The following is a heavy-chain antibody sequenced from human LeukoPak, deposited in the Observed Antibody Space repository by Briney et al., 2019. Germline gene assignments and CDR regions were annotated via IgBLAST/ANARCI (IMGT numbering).Heavy chain of an antibody. J-gene: IGHJ6*04. CDR2: MNPNSGNT. D-gene: IGHD3-3*01. V-gene: IGHV1-8*01. Sequence: GASVKVSCQASVYTFTSYDINWVGPATGRGLAWVGWMNPNSGNTGYAQKFQGRVTMTRNTSISTAYMELSSLRSEDTAVYYCARGCCDFWSGYTELDVWGKGTTVTVSS. CDR3: ARGCCDFWSGYTELDV. CDR1: VYTFTSYD.